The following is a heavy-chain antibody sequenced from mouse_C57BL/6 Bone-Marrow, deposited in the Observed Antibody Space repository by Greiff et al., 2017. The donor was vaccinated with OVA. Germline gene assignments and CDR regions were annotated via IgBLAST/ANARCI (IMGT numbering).Heavy chain of an antibody. CDR2: INPSNGGT. CDR1: GYTFTSYW. J-gene: IGHJ1*03. D-gene: IGHD2-4*01. V-gene: IGHV1-53*01. Sequence: QVQLQQPGTELVKPGASVKLPCKASGYTFTSYWMHGVKQRPGQGLEWIGNINPSNGGTNYNEKFKSKATLTVDKSSSTAYMQLSSLTAEDSAVYYCARSGDYDDWYFDVWGTGTTVTVSA. CDR3: ARSGDYDDWYFDV.